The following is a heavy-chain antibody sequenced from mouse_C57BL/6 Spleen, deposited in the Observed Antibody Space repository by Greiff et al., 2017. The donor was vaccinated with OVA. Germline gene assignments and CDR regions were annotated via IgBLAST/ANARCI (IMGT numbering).Heavy chain of an antibody. Sequence: VQLQQPGTELVNPGASVKLSCKASGYTFPSYWMHWVKQRPGQGLEWIGNINPSNGGTNYNEKFKSKATLTVDKSSSTAYMQLSSLTSEDSAVYYCARGLSDGYYKGDYWGQGTTLTVSS. CDR1: GYTFPSYW. J-gene: IGHJ2*01. CDR2: INPSNGGT. V-gene: IGHV1-53*01. CDR3: ARGLSDGYYKGDY. D-gene: IGHD2-3*01.